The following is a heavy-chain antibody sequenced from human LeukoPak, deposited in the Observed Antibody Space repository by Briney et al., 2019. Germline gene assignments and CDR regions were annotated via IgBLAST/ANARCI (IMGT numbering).Heavy chain of an antibody. J-gene: IGHJ4*02. D-gene: IGHD6-13*01. CDR3: ARDRPGGSSLDY. Sequence: SETLSLTCTVSGGSISSYYWSWIRQPPGKGLEWIGYIYYSGSTNYNPSLKSRATISVDTSKNQFSLKLSSVTAADTAVYYCARDRPGGSSLDYWGQGILVIVSS. CDR1: GGSISSYY. V-gene: IGHV4-59*12. CDR2: IYYSGST.